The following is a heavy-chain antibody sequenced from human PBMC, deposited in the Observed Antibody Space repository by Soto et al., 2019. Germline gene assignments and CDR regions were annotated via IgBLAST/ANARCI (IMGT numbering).Heavy chain of an antibody. D-gene: IGHD1-26*01. CDR3: ARLIGEGYSGTYGLDY. CDR1: GGTFNNYA. CDR2: IIPLFGAT. J-gene: IGHJ4*02. V-gene: IGHV1-69*06. Sequence: QVQLVQSGAEVKKPGSSVKVSCKASGGTFNNYAISWVRQAPGQGLEWMGGIIPLFGATNYAQHFPGGVTITADKFPSTSYMELSSLKSEATAVYYCARLIGEGYSGTYGLDYWGQGTLVTVSS.